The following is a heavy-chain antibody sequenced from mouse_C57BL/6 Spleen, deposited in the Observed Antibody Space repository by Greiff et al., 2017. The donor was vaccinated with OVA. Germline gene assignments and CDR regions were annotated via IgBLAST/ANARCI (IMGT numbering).Heavy chain of an antibody. D-gene: IGHD2-4*01. CDR3: ARKGGLGNYFDY. CDR1: GYTFTDYN. V-gene: IGHV1-22*01. Sequence: EVQLQQSGPELVKPGASATMSCKASGYTFTDYNMHWVKQSHGKSLEWIGYINPNNGGTSYNQKFKGKATLSVNKSSSTAYMELRSLTSEDSAVYYCARKGGLGNYFDYWGQGTTLTVSS. CDR2: INPNNGGT. J-gene: IGHJ2*01.